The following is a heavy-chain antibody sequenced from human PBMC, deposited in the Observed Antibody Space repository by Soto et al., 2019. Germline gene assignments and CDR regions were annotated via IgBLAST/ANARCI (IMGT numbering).Heavy chain of an antibody. Sequence: QAGGSLRLSCAASGFTFSSYAMSWVRQAPGKGLEWVSAISGSGGSTYYADSVKGRFTISRDNSKNTLYLQMNSLRAEDTAVYYCAKDRARRGYFDYWGQGTLVTVPQ. CDR3: AKDRARRGYFDY. V-gene: IGHV3-23*01. CDR1: GFTFSSYA. D-gene: IGHD3-10*01. J-gene: IGHJ4*02. CDR2: ISGSGGST.